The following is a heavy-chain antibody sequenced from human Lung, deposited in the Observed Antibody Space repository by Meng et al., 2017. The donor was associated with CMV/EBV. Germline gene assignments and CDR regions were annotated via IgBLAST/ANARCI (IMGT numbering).Heavy chain of an antibody. CDR3: ARGYDSSGYLDY. CDR1: GFTFDDYT. Sequence: EVQLVESVGVVVQRGGALRLSCVASGFTFDDYTMHWVRQPPGKGLEWVSLISWDGGSTYYADSVEGRFTISRDNMKNSLYLQMNTLTSEVTALYYCARGYDSSGYLDYWGQGTLVTVSS. V-gene: IGHV3-43*01. CDR2: ISWDGGST. D-gene: IGHD3-22*01. J-gene: IGHJ4*02.